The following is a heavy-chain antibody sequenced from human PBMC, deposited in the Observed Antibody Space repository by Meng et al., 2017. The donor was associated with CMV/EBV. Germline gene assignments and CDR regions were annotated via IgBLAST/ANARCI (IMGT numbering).Heavy chain of an antibody. Sequence: ASVKVSCKASGYTFTGYDINWVRQATGQGLEWMGWMNPNSGNTGYAQKFQGRVTITRNSSISTAYMELSSLRSEDTAVYYCARENGVAGVEHFDYWGQGTLVTVSS. J-gene: IGHJ4*02. CDR3: ARENGVAGVEHFDY. CDR1: GYTFTGYD. V-gene: IGHV1-8*03. CDR2: MNPNSGNT. D-gene: IGHD3-3*01.